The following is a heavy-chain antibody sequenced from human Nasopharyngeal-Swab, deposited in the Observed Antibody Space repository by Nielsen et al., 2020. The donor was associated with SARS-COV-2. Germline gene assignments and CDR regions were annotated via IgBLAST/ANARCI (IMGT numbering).Heavy chain of an antibody. D-gene: IGHD2-2*01. V-gene: IGHV3-74*01. CDR1: GFTFSSHW. CDR2: ISEDGSIT. CDR3: AKAVWKGPAALFDY. J-gene: IGHJ4*02. Sequence: GESLKISCAAPGFTFSSHWMHWVRQAPGKGLVWVSRISEDGSITTYADSVKGRFTISRDNSKNTLYLQMNSLRAEDTAVYYCAKAVWKGPAALFDYWGQGTLVTVSS.